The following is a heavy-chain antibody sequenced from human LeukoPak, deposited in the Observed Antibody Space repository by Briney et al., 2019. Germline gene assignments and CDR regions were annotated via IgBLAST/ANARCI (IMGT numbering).Heavy chain of an antibody. Sequence: GGSLRLSCAASGFTFSSYSMNWVRQAPGKGLVWVSSISSSSSYIYYADSVKGRFTISRDNAKNSLYLQMNSLRAEDTAVYYCARDRVLRWPTNTFDYWGQGTLVTVSS. CDR2: ISSSSSYI. CDR1: GFTFSSYS. J-gene: IGHJ4*02. CDR3: ARDRVLRWPTNTFDY. V-gene: IGHV3-21*01. D-gene: IGHD3-3*01.